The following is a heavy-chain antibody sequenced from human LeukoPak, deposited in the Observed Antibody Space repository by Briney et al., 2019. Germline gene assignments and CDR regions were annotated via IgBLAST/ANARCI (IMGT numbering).Heavy chain of an antibody. Sequence: SETLSLTCTVYGGSISSSSYYWGWIRQPPGKGLEWFGRIYYSRTYSGSTYQNPSLKSRVTISVDTSKNQFSLKVTSVTAADTAVYYCARHTAMGSPLHHWGQGTRVTVSS. V-gene: IGHV4-39*01. CDR3: ARHTAMGSPLHH. CDR2: IYYSRTYSGST. D-gene: IGHD5-18*01. CDR1: GGSISSSSYY. J-gene: IGHJ5*02.